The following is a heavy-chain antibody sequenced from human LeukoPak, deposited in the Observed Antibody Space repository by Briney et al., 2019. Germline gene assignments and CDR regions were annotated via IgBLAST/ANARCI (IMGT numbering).Heavy chain of an antibody. CDR1: GFTFSTYA. J-gene: IGHJ6*03. D-gene: IGHD2/OR15-2a*01. CDR2: ISGSGAKT. CDR3: ARVLNTFPRYYYYMDV. V-gene: IGHV3-23*01. Sequence: PGGSLRLSCAASGFTFSTYAMNWVRQAPGKGLEWVSAISGSGAKTYYADSVKGRFTISRDNSKNTLYLQMNSLRAEDTAVYYCARVLNTFPRYYYYMDVWGKGTTVTISS.